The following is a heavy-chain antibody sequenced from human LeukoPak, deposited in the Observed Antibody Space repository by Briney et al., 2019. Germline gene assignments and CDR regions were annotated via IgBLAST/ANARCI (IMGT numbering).Heavy chain of an antibody. CDR2: IYYSGST. J-gene: IGHJ4*02. Sequence: SETLSLTCTVSGGSISSSSYYWGWIRQPPGKGLEWIGSIYYSGSTYYNPSLKSRVTISVDTSKNQFSLQLNSVTPEDTAVYYCARGLLAAADWGQGTLVTVSS. CDR1: GGSISSSSYY. V-gene: IGHV4-39*07. CDR3: ARGLLAAAD. D-gene: IGHD6-13*01.